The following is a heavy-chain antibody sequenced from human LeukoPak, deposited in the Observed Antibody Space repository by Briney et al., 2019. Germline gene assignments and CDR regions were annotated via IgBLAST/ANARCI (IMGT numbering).Heavy chain of an antibody. CDR3: ARDRGGSDYGY. V-gene: IGHV3-48*03. Sequence: PGGSLRLSCAASGFTFSSYEMNWVRQAPGKGLEWVSYISSSGSTIYYADPVKGRFTISRDNAKNSLYLQMNSLRAEDTAVYYCARDRGGSDYGYWGQGTLVTVSS. D-gene: IGHD1-26*01. CDR2: ISSSGSTI. J-gene: IGHJ4*02. CDR1: GFTFSSYE.